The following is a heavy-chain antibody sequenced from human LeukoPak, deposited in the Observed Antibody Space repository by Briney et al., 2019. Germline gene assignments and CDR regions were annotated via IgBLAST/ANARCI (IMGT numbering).Heavy chain of an antibody. CDR2: INPSGGST. D-gene: IGHD1-26*01. CDR3: AREVGACDY. V-gene: IGHV1-46*01. Sequence: ASVKVSCKASGYTFSSYFMHWVRQAPGQGLEWMGVINPSGGSTTYAQNFQGRVTMTRDMSTSTVYMEPSSLRSEDTAVYYCAREVGACDYWGQGTLVTVSS. CDR1: GYTFSSYF. J-gene: IGHJ4*02.